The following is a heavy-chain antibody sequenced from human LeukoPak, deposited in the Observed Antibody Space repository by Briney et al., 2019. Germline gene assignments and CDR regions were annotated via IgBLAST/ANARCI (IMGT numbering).Heavy chain of an antibody. Sequence: GESLKISCAASGFTFSSYAMSWVRQAPGRGLEWVSTISGSGGSSYYADSVKGRFSISRDNSKNTLDLQMNSLRAEDTAVYYCAKGIPATGTAVRGYFDYWGQGTLVTVSS. CDR2: ISGSGGSS. D-gene: IGHD6-13*01. V-gene: IGHV3-23*01. CDR3: AKGIPATGTAVRGYFDY. J-gene: IGHJ4*02. CDR1: GFTFSSYA.